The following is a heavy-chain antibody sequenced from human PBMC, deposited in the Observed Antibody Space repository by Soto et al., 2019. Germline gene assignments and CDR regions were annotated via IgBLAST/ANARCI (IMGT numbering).Heavy chain of an antibody. V-gene: IGHV4-59*08. J-gene: IGHJ3*02. CDR3: ARHVVVVASYAFDI. Sequence: PSETLSLTCTVSGGSISSYYWSWIRQPPGKGLEWIGYIYYSGSTNYNPPLKSRVTISVDTSKNQFSLKLSSVTAADTAVYYCARHVVVVASYAFDIWGQGTMVTVSS. CDR2: IYYSGST. CDR1: GGSISSYY. D-gene: IGHD2-21*01.